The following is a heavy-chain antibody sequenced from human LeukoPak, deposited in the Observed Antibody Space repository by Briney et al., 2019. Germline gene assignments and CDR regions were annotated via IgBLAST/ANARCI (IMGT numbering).Heavy chain of an antibody. CDR3: ARLSITGTAFDY. CDR2: INTDGSST. Sequence: GGSLRLSCAASGFTFSSYAMSWVRQAPGKGLVWVSRINTDGSSTSYADSVKGRFTISRDNAKNTLYLQMNSLRAEDTAVYYCARLSITGTAFDYWGQGTLVTVSS. CDR1: GFTFSSYA. V-gene: IGHV3-74*01. D-gene: IGHD1-7*01. J-gene: IGHJ4*02.